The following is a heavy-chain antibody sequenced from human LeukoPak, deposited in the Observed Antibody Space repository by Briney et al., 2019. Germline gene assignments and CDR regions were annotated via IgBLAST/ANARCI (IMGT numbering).Heavy chain of an antibody. Sequence: SETLSLTCAVSGGSISSSNWWSWVRQPPGKGLEWIGEIYHSGSTNYNPSLKSRVTISVDKSKNQFSLKLSSVTAADTAVYYCARRAGDYRRWYFDYWGQGTLVTVSS. CDR3: ARRAGDYRRWYFDY. CDR2: IYHSGST. J-gene: IGHJ4*02. CDR1: GGSISSSNW. D-gene: IGHD4-17*01. V-gene: IGHV4-4*02.